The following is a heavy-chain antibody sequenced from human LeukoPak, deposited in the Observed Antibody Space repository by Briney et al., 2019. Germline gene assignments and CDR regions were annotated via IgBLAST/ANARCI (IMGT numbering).Heavy chain of an antibody. CDR3: ARGAVDSAVVSDY. J-gene: IGHJ4*02. CDR2: IYNDGGT. Sequence: GGSLRLSCAASGFLVSNNYMSWVRQAPGKGLEWVSVIYNDGGTYYTDFVKGRFTISRDISKNTVYLQMISLRVEDTAMYYCARGAVDSAVVSDYWGQGTLVTVSS. CDR1: GFLVSNNY. V-gene: IGHV3-66*01. D-gene: IGHD5-18*01.